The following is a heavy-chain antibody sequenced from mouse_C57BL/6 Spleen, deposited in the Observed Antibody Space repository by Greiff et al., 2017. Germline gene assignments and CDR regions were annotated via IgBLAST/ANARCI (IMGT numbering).Heavy chain of an antibody. CDR1: GYTFTSYW. CDR2: IYPGSGST. J-gene: IGHJ1*03. CDR3: ARWGDYGSRGWYVDG. D-gene: IGHD1-1*01. Sequence: QVQLQQPGAELVKPGASVKMSCKASGYTFTSYWITWVKQRPGQGLEWIGDIYPGSGSTNYNEKFKSKATLTVDTSSSTAYMQLSSLTSEDSAVYYCARWGDYGSRGWYVDGWGTGTTVTVAA. V-gene: IGHV1-55*01.